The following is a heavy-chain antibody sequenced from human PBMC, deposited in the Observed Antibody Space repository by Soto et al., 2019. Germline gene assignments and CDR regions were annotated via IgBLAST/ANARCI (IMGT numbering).Heavy chain of an antibody. J-gene: IGHJ4*02. CDR2: ITKSGYM. CDR3: ARGGQYDSRGYYHPFDY. CDR1: GFTFSDYS. Sequence: EVQLAESGGGPVKPGGSLRLSCVVSGFTFSDYSMNWVRQAPGKGLEWVSSITKSGYMSYADSMKGRFTISRDNAKNSLHLQMSDLSAEDTAVYYCARGGQYDSRGYYHPFDYWGQGTLVTVSS. D-gene: IGHD3-22*01. V-gene: IGHV3-21*06.